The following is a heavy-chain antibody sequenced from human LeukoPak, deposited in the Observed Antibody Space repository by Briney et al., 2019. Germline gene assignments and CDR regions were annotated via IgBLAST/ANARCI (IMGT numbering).Heavy chain of an antibody. J-gene: IGHJ5*02. D-gene: IGHD3-22*01. V-gene: IGHV4-30-2*01. CDR3: AREVVVISGWFDP. CDR1: GGSISSGGYS. Sequence: SETLSLTCAVSGGSISSGGYSWSWIRQPPGTGLEWIGYIYHSGSTYYNPSLKSRVTISVDRSKNQFSLKLSSVTAADTAVYYCAREVVVISGWFDPWGQGTLVTVSS. CDR2: IYHSGST.